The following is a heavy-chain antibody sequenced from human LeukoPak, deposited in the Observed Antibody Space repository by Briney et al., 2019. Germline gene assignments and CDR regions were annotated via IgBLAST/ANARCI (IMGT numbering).Heavy chain of an antibody. Sequence: TSETLSLTCSVSGGAISGFYWSWIRLPPGKGLEWISHIDSSGSTSYSPSLKSRVTMSLDTSRNQFSLKLTSVSGADTAVYYCARHSDVVGAAATFDYWGHGTLVTVSS. CDR3: ARHSDVVGAAATFDY. D-gene: IGHD1-26*01. V-gene: IGHV4-59*08. CDR1: GGAISGFY. CDR2: IDSSGST. J-gene: IGHJ4*01.